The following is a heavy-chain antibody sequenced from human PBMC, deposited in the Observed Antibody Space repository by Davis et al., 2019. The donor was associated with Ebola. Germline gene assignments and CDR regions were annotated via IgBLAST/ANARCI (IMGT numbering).Heavy chain of an antibody. CDR2: IKQDGSEK. J-gene: IGHJ4*02. CDR3: ARAYVWGSYRTLGY. Sequence: GESLKISCAASGFTFSLYATHWVRQAPGKGLEWVANIKQDGSEKYYVDSVKGRFTISRDNAKNSLYLQMNSLRAEDTAVYYCARAYVWGSYRTLGYWGQGTLVTVSS. D-gene: IGHD3-16*02. V-gene: IGHV3-7*01. CDR1: GFTFSLYA.